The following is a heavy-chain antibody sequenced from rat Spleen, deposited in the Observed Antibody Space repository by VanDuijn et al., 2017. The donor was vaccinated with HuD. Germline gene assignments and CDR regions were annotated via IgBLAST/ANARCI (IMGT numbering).Heavy chain of an antibody. J-gene: IGHJ4*01. Sequence: EVQLVESGGGLVQPGRSLKLSCAASGFTFSNYYMAWVRQAPTKGLEWVASITNSGGSTYYRDSVKGRFTISRDNAKSTLYLQMDSLRAEDTATYYCTRDNERSYVMDAWGQGASVTVSS. CDR3: TRDNERSYVMDA. CDR1: GFTFSNYY. V-gene: IGHV5S23*01. CDR2: ITNSGGST.